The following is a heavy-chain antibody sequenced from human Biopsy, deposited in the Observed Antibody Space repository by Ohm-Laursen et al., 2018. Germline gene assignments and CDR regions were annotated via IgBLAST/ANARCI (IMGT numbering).Heavy chain of an antibody. D-gene: IGHD3-16*02. J-gene: IGHJ3*01. CDR1: GYTFTDYY. CDR3: VRDHGVTFSGVIVRGDAFDV. V-gene: IGHV1-2*02. CDR2: IHVKSGAT. Sequence: VASVKVSCKASGYTFTDYYLHWVRQDPGQGLEWMGWIHVKSGATNYAEKFQGRVTMTGDTSLRTTYVELRSLSPDDTAVYYCVRDHGVTFSGVIVRGDAFDVWGQGTKVTVSS.